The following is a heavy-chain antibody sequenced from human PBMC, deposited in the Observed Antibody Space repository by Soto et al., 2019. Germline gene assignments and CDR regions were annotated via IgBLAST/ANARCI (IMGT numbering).Heavy chain of an antibody. CDR1: GFTFSKYA. D-gene: IGHD3-9*01. CDR2: ISYNGGGT. CDR3: AKDGEYYDILTGYYKGWHFDY. V-gene: IGHV3-23*01. Sequence: HPGGSLRLSCAASGFTFSKYAMTWARQAPGKGLEWVSAISYNGGGTYYVDSVKGRFTVSRDNSKNTLYLQMNSLRAEDTAVYYCAKDGEYYDILTGYYKGWHFDYWGQGTLVTVSS. J-gene: IGHJ4*02.